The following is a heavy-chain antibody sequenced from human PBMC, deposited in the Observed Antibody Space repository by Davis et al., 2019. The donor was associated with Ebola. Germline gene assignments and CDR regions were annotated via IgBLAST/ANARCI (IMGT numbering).Heavy chain of an antibody. CDR1: GGSISSYY. CDR3: ARADYDFWSGYYRADYYYYYMDV. Sequence: SETLSLTCTVSGGSISSYYWSWIRQPAGKGLEWIGRIYTSGSTNYNPSLKSRVTMSVDTSKNQFSLKLSSVTAADTAVYYCARADYDFWSGYYRADYYYYYMDVWGKGTTVTVSS. V-gene: IGHV4-4*07. CDR2: IYTSGST. D-gene: IGHD3-3*01. J-gene: IGHJ6*03.